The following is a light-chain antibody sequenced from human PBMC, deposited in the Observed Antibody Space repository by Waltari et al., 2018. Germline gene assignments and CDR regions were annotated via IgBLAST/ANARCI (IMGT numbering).Light chain of an antibody. CDR3: QQLNNYPFT. Sequence: DMQLTQSPSFLSASVGDRVTITCRASQGITTYLAWYQQKTGKAPKLLIYDASTLQGGVPSRFSGSGSVTEFTLTISSLQPEDFATYYCQQLNNYPFTFGPGTKVHIK. J-gene: IGKJ3*01. CDR2: DAS. CDR1: QGITTY. V-gene: IGKV1-9*01.